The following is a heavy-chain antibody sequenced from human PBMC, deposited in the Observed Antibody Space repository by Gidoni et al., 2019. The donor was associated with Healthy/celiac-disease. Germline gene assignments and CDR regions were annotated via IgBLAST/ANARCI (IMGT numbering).Heavy chain of an antibody. V-gene: IGHV3-30*18. CDR1: GFTFSSSG. CDR3: AKSGGSGWSLPTDNWFDP. J-gene: IGHJ5*02. Sequence: QVQLVESGGGVVPPGRSLRLSCAASGFTFSSSGMHWVRQAPGKGLEWVAVISYDGSNKYYADSVKGRFTISRDNSKNTLYLQMNSLRAEDTAVYYCAKSGGSGWSLPTDNWFDPWGQGTLVTVSS. CDR2: ISYDGSNK. D-gene: IGHD6-19*01.